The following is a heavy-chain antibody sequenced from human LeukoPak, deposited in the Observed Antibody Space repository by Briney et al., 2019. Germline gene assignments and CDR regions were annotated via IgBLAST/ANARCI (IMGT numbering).Heavy chain of an antibody. Sequence: ASVKVSCKASGYTFTGYYMHWVRQAPGQGLEWMGWINPNSGGTNYAQKFQGRVTMTRDTSISTAYMKLSRLRSDDTAVYYCATDHLKQWLRKEDYYYGMDVWGQGTTVTVSS. CDR1: GYTFTGYY. J-gene: IGHJ6*02. CDR2: INPNSGGT. D-gene: IGHD6-19*01. V-gene: IGHV1-2*02. CDR3: ATDHLKQWLRKEDYYYGMDV.